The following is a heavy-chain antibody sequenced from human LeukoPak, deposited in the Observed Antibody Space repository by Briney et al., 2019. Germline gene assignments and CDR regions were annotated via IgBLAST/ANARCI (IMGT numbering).Heavy chain of an antibody. D-gene: IGHD6-13*01. CDR1: GFTFSSYA. Sequence: GGSLRLSCAASGFTFSSYAMSWVRQAPGKGLEWVSYISSSGSTIYYADSVKGRFTISRDNSKNTLYLQMNSLRAEDTAVYYCARDTGTSSSRRTFQHWGQGTLVTVSS. CDR2: ISSSGSTI. V-gene: IGHV3-48*01. J-gene: IGHJ1*01. CDR3: ARDTGTSSSRRTFQH.